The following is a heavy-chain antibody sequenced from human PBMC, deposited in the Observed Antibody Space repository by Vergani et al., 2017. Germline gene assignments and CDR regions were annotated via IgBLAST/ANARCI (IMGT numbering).Heavy chain of an antibody. CDR2: IYYSGST. CDR3: ASYGEYSGYDFVY. D-gene: IGHD5-12*01. V-gene: IGHV4-59*01. CDR1: GGSISSYY. J-gene: IGHJ4*02. Sequence: QLQLQESGPGLVKPSETLSLTCTVSGGSISSYYWSWIRQPPGKGLEWIGYIYYSGSTNYNPSLKSRVTISVDTSKNQFSLKLSSVTAADTAVYYCASYGEYSGYDFVYWGQGTLVTVSS.